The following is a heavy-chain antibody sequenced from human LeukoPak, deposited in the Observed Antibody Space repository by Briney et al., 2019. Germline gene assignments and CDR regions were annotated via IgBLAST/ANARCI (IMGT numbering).Heavy chain of an antibody. D-gene: IGHD1-26*01. CDR1: GYTFTSYG. CDR3: ARVLTSGSLHGMGV. Sequence: ASVKVSCKASGYTFTSYGISWVRQAPGQGLECMGWMSDYNGHSNSAQKLQRGVTMTPATSTSTDSMELRRVRFDDTAVSYCARVLTSGSLHGMGVWGQGTTVSVSS. CDR2: MSDYNGHS. V-gene: IGHV1-18*01. J-gene: IGHJ6*02.